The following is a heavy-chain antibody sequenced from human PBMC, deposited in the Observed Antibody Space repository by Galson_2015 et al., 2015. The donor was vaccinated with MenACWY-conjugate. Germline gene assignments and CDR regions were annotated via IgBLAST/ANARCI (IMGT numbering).Heavy chain of an antibody. CDR1: GYSFTTYW. V-gene: IGHV5-51*01. D-gene: IGHD1-26*01. CDR2: ISPGDSNT. J-gene: IGHJ6*02. CDR3: ARHPPGGRGMDV. Sequence: QSGAEVKKPGESLKISCKTTGYSFTTYWIAWVRQMPGTGLEWMGLISPGDSNTRYSPSLQGQVTISADKSISTAYLQWSSLKASDTAMYYCARHPPGGRGMDVWGQGTTVTVSS.